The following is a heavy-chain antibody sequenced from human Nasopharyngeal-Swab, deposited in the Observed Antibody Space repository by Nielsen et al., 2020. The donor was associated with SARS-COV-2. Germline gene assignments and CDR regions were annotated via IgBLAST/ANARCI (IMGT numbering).Heavy chain of an antibody. CDR2: INTNTGNP. CDR3: ARDPSSSSSYYYYYYGMDV. Sequence: ASVKVSCKVSGYTLTELSMHWVRQAPGQGLEWMGWINTNTGNPTYAQGFTGRFVFSLDTSVSTAYLQISSLKAEDTAVYYCARDPSSSSSYYYYYYGMDVWGQGTTVTVSS. V-gene: IGHV7-4-1*02. D-gene: IGHD6-13*01. CDR1: GYTLTELS. J-gene: IGHJ6*02.